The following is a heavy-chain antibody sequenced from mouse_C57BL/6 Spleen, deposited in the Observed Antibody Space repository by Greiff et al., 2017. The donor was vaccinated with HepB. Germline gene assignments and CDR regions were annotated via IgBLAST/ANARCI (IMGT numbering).Heavy chain of an antibody. CDR2: INPNNGGT. CDR3: ARIGYGNYGFAY. V-gene: IGHV1-18*01. D-gene: IGHD2-1*01. CDR1: GYTFTDYN. Sequence: VQLKESGPELVKPGASVKIPCKASGYTFTDYNMDWVKQSHGKSLEWIGDINPNNGGTIYNQKFKGKATLTVDKSSSTAYMELRSLTSEDTAVYYCARIGYGNYGFAYWGQGTLVTVSA. J-gene: IGHJ3*01.